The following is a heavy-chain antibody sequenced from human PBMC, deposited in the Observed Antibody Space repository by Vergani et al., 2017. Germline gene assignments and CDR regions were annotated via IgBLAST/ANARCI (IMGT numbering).Heavy chain of an antibody. V-gene: IGHV1-2*02. CDR1: GYTFTGYY. Sequence: QVQLVQSGAEVKKPGASVKVSCKASGYTFTGYYMHWVRQAPGQGLEWMGWINPNSGGTNYAQKFQGRVTMTRDTSISTAYMELSRLRSDDTAVYYCARRPGYAQGIAVAGPTYYFDYWGQGTLVTVSS. CDR3: ARRPGYAQGIAVAGPTYYFDY. D-gene: IGHD6-19*01. CDR2: INPNSGGT. J-gene: IGHJ4*02.